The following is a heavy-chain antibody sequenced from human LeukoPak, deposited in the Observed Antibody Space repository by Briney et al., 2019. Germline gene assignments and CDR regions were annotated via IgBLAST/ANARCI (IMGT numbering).Heavy chain of an antibody. Sequence: QPGGSLRLSCAASGFTFSSYWMHWVRQAPGKGLVWVSRNNSDGSSSSYADSVKGRFTISRDNAKNTLYLQMNSLRAEDTAVYYCARDLRIVTSYWGQGTLVTVSS. CDR2: NNSDGSSS. J-gene: IGHJ4*02. V-gene: IGHV3-74*01. CDR3: ARDLRIVTSY. CDR1: GFTFSSYW. D-gene: IGHD2/OR15-2a*01.